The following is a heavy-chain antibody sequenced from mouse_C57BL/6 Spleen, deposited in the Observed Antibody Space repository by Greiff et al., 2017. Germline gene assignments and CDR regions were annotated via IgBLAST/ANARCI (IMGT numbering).Heavy chain of an antibody. CDR1: GYTFTDYY. Sequence: EVQRVESGPVLVKPGASVKMSCKASGYTFTDYYMNWVKQSHGKSLEWIGVINPYYGGTSYNQKFKGKATLTVDKSSSTAYMELNSLTSAYSAVYYWSSRLTTVVSTDDYWGQGTTLTVSS. CDR2: INPYYGGT. V-gene: IGHV1-19*01. D-gene: IGHD1-1*01. CDR3: SSRLTTVVSTDDY. J-gene: IGHJ2*01.